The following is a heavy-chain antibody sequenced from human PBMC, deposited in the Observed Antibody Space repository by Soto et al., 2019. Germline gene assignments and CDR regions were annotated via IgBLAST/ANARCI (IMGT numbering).Heavy chain of an antibody. D-gene: IGHD6-19*01. CDR2: ISWNSGSI. CDR1: GFTFDDYA. V-gene: IGHV3-9*01. J-gene: IGHJ6*03. CDR3: AKDGLEVVFYMDV. Sequence: GGSLRLSCAASGFTFDDYAMHWVRQAPGKGLEWVSGISWNSGSIGYADYVKGRFTISRDNAKNSLYLQMNSLRDEDTALYYCAKDGLEVVFYMDVWGKGTTVTVSS.